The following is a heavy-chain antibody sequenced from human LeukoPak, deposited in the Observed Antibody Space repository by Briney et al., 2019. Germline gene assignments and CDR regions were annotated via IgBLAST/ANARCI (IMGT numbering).Heavy chain of an antibody. Sequence: ASVKVSCKASGYASTNYGLSWVRQARAHGLEWMGWISGNGDNTKYAEELQGSVTMNLDTPASTVYMELRALRSDDTAVCYSARVHGYNVGIYYFDYWGQGTLVTVSS. CDR1: GYASTNYG. CDR3: ARVHGYNVGIYYFDY. V-gene: IGHV1-18*01. J-gene: IGHJ4*02. CDR2: ISGNGDNT. D-gene: IGHD5-18*01.